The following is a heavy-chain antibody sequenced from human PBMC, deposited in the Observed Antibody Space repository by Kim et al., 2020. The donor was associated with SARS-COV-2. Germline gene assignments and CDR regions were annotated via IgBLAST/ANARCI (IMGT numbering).Heavy chain of an antibody. J-gene: IGHJ5*02. D-gene: IGHD1-26*01. V-gene: IGHV4-34*01. CDR3: ARRYSGSYYRWFDP. Sequence: PSLKSRVTISVDTSKNQFSLKLSSVTAADTAVYYCARRYSGSYYRWFDPWGQGTLVTVSS.